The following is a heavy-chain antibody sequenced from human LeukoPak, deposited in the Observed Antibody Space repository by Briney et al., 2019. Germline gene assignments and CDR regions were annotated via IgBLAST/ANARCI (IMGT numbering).Heavy chain of an antibody. V-gene: IGHV4-4*09. CDR3: ARHEYSSSYDYYYYYMDV. Sequence: SETLSHTCTVSGGSISSYYWSWIRQPPGKGLEWIGYIYTSGSTNYNPSLKSRVTISVDTSKNQFSLKLSSVTAADTAVYYCARHEYSSSYDYYYYYMDVWGKGTTVTVSS. J-gene: IGHJ6*03. D-gene: IGHD6-6*01. CDR1: GGSISSYY. CDR2: IYTSGST.